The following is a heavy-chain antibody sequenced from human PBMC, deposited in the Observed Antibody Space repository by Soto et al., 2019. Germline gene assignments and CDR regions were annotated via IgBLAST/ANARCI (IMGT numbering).Heavy chain of an antibody. Sequence: GASVKVSFKASGYTFTSYGISWLRQAPGQGLEWMGWISAYNGNTNYAQKLQGRVTMTTDTSTSTAYMELRSLRSDDTAVYYCARDLPRPGNCSSTSCRSYNWFDPWGQGTLVTVSS. D-gene: IGHD2-2*01. J-gene: IGHJ5*02. CDR2: ISAYNGNT. CDR3: ARDLPRPGNCSSTSCRSYNWFDP. V-gene: IGHV1-18*01. CDR1: GYTFTSYG.